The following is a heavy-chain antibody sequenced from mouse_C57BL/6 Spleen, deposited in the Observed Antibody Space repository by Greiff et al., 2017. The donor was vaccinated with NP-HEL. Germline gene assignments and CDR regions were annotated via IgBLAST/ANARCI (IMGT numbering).Heavy chain of an antibody. D-gene: IGHD2-4*01. CDR3: ARQTSYDYDEGAWFAY. J-gene: IGHJ3*01. V-gene: IGHV2-6-1*01. Sequence: QVQLKESGPGLVAPSQSLSITCTVSGFSLTSYGVHWVRQPPGKGLEWLVVIWSDGSTTYNSALKSRLSISKDNSKSQVFLKMNSLQTDDTAMYYCARQTSYDYDEGAWFAYWGQGTLVTVSA. CDR1: GFSLTSYG. CDR2: IWSDGST.